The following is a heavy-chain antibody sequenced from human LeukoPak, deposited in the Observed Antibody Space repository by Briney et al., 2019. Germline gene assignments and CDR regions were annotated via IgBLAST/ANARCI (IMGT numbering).Heavy chain of an antibody. CDR2: IHTSGST. CDR3: ARTQSQSGSYRYYFGY. V-gene: IGHV4-4*07. Sequence: SETLSLTCTVSGGSISSYYWTWIRQPAGKGLEWIGRIHTSGSTNHNPSLKSRVTMSVDTSNNQFSLRLNSVTAADTAVYYCARTQSQSGSYRYYFGYWGQGTLVTVSS. D-gene: IGHD1-26*01. J-gene: IGHJ4*02. CDR1: GGSISSYY.